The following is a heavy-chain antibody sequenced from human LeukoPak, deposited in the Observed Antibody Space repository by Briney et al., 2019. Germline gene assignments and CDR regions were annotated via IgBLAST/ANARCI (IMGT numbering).Heavy chain of an antibody. V-gene: IGHV4-4*02. CDR2: IYHSGST. D-gene: IGHD4-11*01. Sequence: SETLSLTCAVSGGSISSSNWWSWVRQPPGKGLEWIGEIYHSGSTNYNPSLKSRVTISVDKSKNQFSLKLSSVTAADTAVYYCAGAHDDYSNPKSPDYYYYGMDVWGQGTTVTVSS. CDR1: GGSISSSNW. J-gene: IGHJ6*02. CDR3: AGAHDDYSNPKSPDYYYYGMDV.